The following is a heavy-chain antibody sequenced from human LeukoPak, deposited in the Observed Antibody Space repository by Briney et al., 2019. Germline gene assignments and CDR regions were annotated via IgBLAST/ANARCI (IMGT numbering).Heavy chain of an antibody. V-gene: IGHV3-30*18. D-gene: IGHD6-19*01. CDR1: GFAFSSYA. Sequence: PGRSLRLSCEASGFAFSSYAMHWVRQAPDKGLEWVAVISSEGRDKYYAESVKGRFTISRDNPKHTLYLQMNSLSAEDTAFYYCAKGWGYASGTYFVNWGQGTLVTVSP. CDR2: ISSEGRDK. CDR3: AKGWGYASGTYFVN. J-gene: IGHJ4*02.